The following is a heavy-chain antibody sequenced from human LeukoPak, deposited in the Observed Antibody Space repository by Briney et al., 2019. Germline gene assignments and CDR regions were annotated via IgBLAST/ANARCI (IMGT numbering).Heavy chain of an antibody. CDR1: GGSFSNYF. J-gene: IGHJ4*02. Sequence: SETLSLTCAVYGGSFSNYFWTWIRQPPGKGLEWIGYIYYSGSTNYNPSLKSRVTISVDTSKNQFSLKLSSVTAADTAVYYCARDVPFYCSGGSCYGNYFDYWGQGTLVTVSS. CDR3: ARDVPFYCSGGSCYGNYFDY. CDR2: IYYSGST. D-gene: IGHD2-15*01. V-gene: IGHV4-59*01.